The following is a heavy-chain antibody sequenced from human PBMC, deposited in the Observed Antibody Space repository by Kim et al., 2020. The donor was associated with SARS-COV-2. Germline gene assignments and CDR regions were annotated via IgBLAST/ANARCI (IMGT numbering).Heavy chain of an antibody. D-gene: IGHD3-9*01. CDR1: GGTFSSYA. J-gene: IGHJ6*02. Sequence: SVKVSCKASGGTFSSYAISWVRQAPGQGLEWMGGIIPIFGTANYAQKFQGRVTITADESTSTAYMELSSLRSEDTAVYYCASGYFDWTDTSLPGFYYYYGMDVWGQGTTVTVSS. V-gene: IGHV1-69*13. CDR3: ASGYFDWTDTSLPGFYYYYGMDV. CDR2: IIPIFGTA.